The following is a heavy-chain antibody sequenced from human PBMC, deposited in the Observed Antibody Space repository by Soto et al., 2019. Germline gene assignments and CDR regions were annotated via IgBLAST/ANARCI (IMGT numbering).Heavy chain of an antibody. D-gene: IGHD3-10*01. CDR2: IYYSGST. V-gene: IGHV4-39*01. J-gene: IGHJ5*02. CDR3: ARHKITMVRGVMGPWCDP. Sequence: SETLSLTCTVSGGSISSSSFYWGWIRQPPGKGLEWIGSIYYSGSTYYNPSLKSRVTISVDTSKNQCSLKLSSVTAADTAVYYCARHKITMVRGVMGPWCDPWGQGTLVTVSS. CDR1: GGSISSSSFY.